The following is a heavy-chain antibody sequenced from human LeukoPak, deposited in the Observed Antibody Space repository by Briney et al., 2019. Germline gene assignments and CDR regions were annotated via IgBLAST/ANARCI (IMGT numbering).Heavy chain of an antibody. D-gene: IGHD3-10*01. CDR1: GYTLTELS. CDR2: FDPEDGET. Sequence: ASVTVSCKVSGYTLTELSMHWVRQAPGKGLEWMGGFDPEDGETVYAQKFQGRVTMTEDTTTDTAYMELSSLRSEDTAVYYCATGGRWFGEFDYWGQGTLVTVSS. J-gene: IGHJ4*02. CDR3: ATGGRWFGEFDY. V-gene: IGHV1-24*01.